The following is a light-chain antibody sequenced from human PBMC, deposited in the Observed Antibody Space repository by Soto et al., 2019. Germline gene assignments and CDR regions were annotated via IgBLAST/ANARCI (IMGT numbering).Light chain of an antibody. CDR1: QSISGW. CDR3: QQYDFYRGT. CDR2: DAS. Sequence: DIQMTQSPSALSASVGDRVTITCRASQSISGWLAWFQQKPGKAPKLLIYDASSLESGVPSRFGGSGSGTEFTPTITSQQPDAFATYYGQQYDFYRGTLGQGTQVDIK. V-gene: IGKV1-5*01. J-gene: IGKJ1*01.